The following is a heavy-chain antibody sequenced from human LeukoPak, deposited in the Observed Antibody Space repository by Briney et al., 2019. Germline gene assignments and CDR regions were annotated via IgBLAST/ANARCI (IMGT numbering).Heavy chain of an antibody. CDR2: ISGDGDST. J-gene: IGHJ3*02. CDR3: AKGNERRAFDI. Sequence: GRCLRLSCAASGFTFDDYAIHWVRRAPGRGLDWVSLISGDGDSTYYADSVKGRFTISRDNSKNSLYLQMNSLRTEDTALYYCAKGNERRAFDIWGQGTMATVSS. CDR1: GFTFDDYA. V-gene: IGHV3-43*02.